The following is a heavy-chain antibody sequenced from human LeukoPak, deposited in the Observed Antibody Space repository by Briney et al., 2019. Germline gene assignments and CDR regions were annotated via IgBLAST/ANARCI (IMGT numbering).Heavy chain of an antibody. Sequence: PSETLSLTCAVYGGSFSGYYWSWIRQPPGKGLEWIGEINHSGSTNYNPSLKSRVTISVDTSKNQFSLKLNSVTAADTAVYYCARRWSGYYAFDYWGQGTLVTVSS. V-gene: IGHV4-34*01. CDR2: INHSGST. J-gene: IGHJ4*02. D-gene: IGHD3-3*01. CDR1: GGSFSGYY. CDR3: ARRWSGYYAFDY.